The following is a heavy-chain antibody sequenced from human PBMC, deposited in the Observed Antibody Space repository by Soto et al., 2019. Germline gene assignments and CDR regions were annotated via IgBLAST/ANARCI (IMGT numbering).Heavy chain of an antibody. D-gene: IGHD4-17*01. V-gene: IGHV1-69*13. Sequence: GASVKVSCKASGGTLSSYAISWVRQAPGQGLEWMGGIIPIFGTANYAQKFQGRVTITADESRRKGYLELCRLRCEDTPVYSCALVPVYGYGDYVSVMDVWGQGSTVIVSS. J-gene: IGHJ6*01. CDR2: IIPIFGTA. CDR3: ALVPVYGYGDYVSVMDV. CDR1: GGTLSSYA.